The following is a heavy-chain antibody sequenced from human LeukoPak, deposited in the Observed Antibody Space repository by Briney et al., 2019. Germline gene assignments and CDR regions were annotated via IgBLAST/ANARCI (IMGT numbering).Heavy chain of an antibody. V-gene: IGHV3-21*01. D-gene: IGHD3-22*01. J-gene: IGHJ4*02. CDR3: ARDQRSSGSFDY. Sequence: GGSPRLSCAASGFTFSSYSMNWVRQAPGKGLEWVSSISSSSSYIYYADSVKGRFTISRDNAKNPLYLQMNSLRAEDTAVYYCARDQRSSGSFDYWGQGTLVTVSS. CDR1: GFTFSSYS. CDR2: ISSSSSYI.